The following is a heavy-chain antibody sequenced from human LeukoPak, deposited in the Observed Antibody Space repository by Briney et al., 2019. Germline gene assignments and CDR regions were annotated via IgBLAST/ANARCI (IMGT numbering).Heavy chain of an antibody. V-gene: IGHV1-18*01. D-gene: IGHD3-10*01. CDR1: GYTFTSYG. J-gene: IGHJ6*03. CDR3: ARVPYMLWFGELFYYYYMDV. CDR2: ISAYNGNT. Sequence: ASVKVSCKASGYTFTSYGISWVRQAPGQGLEWMGWISAYNGNTNYAQKLQGRVTMTTDTSTSTAYMELRSLRSDDTAVYYCARVPYMLWFGELFYYYYMDVWGKGTTVTVSS.